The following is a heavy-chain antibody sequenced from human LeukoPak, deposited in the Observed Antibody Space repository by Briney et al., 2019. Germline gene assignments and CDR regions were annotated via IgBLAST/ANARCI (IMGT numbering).Heavy chain of an antibody. Sequence: GGSLRLSCVASGFTFSSYAMSWVRQAPGKGLEWVSAISGSGDGTFYADFVKGRFTISRDNANSTLYLQMDSLTPEDTAVYYCAKSLWFGEEYYFDYWGQGTLVTVSS. CDR1: GFTFSSYA. CDR3: AKSLWFGEEYYFDY. J-gene: IGHJ4*02. D-gene: IGHD3-10*01. CDR2: ISGSGDGT. V-gene: IGHV3-23*01.